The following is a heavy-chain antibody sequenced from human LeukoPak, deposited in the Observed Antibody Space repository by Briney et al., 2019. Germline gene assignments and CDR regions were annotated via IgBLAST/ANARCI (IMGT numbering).Heavy chain of an antibody. CDR1: GGSFSGYY. Sequence: PSETLSLTCAVYGGSFSGYYWSWIRQPPGKGLEWIGEINHSGSTNYSPSLKSRVTISVDTSKNQFSLKLSSVTAADTAVYYCARVYVGYYASSYNWFDPWGQGTLVTVSS. CDR3: ARVYVGYYASSYNWFDP. J-gene: IGHJ5*02. D-gene: IGHD3-10*01. V-gene: IGHV4-34*01. CDR2: INHSGST.